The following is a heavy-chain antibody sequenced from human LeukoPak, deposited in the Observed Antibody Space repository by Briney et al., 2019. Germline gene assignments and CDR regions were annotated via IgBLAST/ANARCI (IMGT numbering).Heavy chain of an antibody. CDR1: GFTFSNYA. J-gene: IGHJ4*02. Sequence: GGSLRLSCAASGFTFSNYAMSWVRQAPEKGLEWVSTISGSGGSTYYADSVKGRFTISRDNSKNTRYLQMNSLRAEDTAVYYCAKFLTIVVVPAAIDYWGQGTLVTVSS. V-gene: IGHV3-23*01. CDR3: AKFLTIVVVPAAIDY. CDR2: ISGSGGST. D-gene: IGHD2-2*02.